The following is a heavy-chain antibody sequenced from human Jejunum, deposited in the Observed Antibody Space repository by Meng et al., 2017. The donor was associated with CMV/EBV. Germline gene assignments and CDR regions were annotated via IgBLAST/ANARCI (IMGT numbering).Heavy chain of an antibody. Sequence: TFSTVWMSWVRQSPAKGLEWVSYISGSGGNTYYADYVKGRFTISRDNPKNTLYLQMNSLRAEDTAVYYCAKGGYYDFWSGYLPFDPWGQGTLVTVSS. D-gene: IGHD3-3*01. J-gene: IGHJ5*02. V-gene: IGHV3-23*01. CDR1: TFSTVW. CDR2: ISGSGGNT. CDR3: AKGGYYDFWSGYLPFDP.